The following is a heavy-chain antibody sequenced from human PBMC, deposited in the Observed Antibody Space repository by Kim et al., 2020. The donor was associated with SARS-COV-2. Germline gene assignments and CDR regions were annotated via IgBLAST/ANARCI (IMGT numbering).Heavy chain of an antibody. Sequence: GGSLRLSCAASGFTFSSYAMTWVRQAPGKGLEWVSTISGGGGTTYYADSVEGRFTISRDNSENTLYVQMNSLRADDTAVYYCAKGGSGNWYSASWGQGTL. CDR3: AKGGSGNWYSAS. CDR2: ISGGGGTT. J-gene: IGHJ5*02. V-gene: IGHV3-23*01. CDR1: GFTFSSYA. D-gene: IGHD6-13*01.